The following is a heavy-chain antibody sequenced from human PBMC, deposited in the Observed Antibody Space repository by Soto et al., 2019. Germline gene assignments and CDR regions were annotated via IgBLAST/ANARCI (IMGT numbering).Heavy chain of an antibody. CDR1: GASITGTSY. CDR3: ARGMTPPGAPAWYYFDS. Sequence: SETLSLTCTVSGASITGTSYWSWIRQPAGKGLEWIGRFSLSGTTNYNPSLRSRITMSADVSKNQFSLRLTSVTAADTALYYCARGMTPPGAPAWYYFDSWGQGTLVTVSS. D-gene: IGHD2-8*02. CDR2: FSLSGTT. J-gene: IGHJ4*02. V-gene: IGHV4-4*07.